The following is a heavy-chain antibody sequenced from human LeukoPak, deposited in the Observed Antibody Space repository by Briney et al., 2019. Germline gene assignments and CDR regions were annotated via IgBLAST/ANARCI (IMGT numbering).Heavy chain of an antibody. CDR2: IYYSGST. J-gene: IGHJ6*02. CDR1: GGSISSGGYY. Sequence: SETLSLTCTVSGGSISSGGYYWSWIRQHPGKGLEWIVYIYYSGSTYYNPSLKSRVTISVDTSKNQFSLKLSSVTAADTAVYYCARDRIAIFGVVIHGGYYYYGMDVWGQGTTVTVSS. CDR3: ARDRIAIFGVVIHGGYYYYGMDV. D-gene: IGHD3-3*01. V-gene: IGHV4-31*03.